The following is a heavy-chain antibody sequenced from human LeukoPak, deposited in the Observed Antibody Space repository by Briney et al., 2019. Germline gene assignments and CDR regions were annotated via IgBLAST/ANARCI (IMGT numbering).Heavy chain of an antibody. CDR1: GYTFTSYG. J-gene: IGHJ4*02. CDR3: ARSSGGYYYDSSGFLDY. CDR2: ISAYNGNT. Sequence: ASVKVSCKASGYTFTSYGISWVRQAPGQGLEWMGWISAYNGNTNYAQKLQGRVTMTTDTSTSTAYMELRSLRSDDTAVYCCARSSGGYYYDSSGFLDYWGQGTLVTVSS. V-gene: IGHV1-18*01. D-gene: IGHD3-22*01.